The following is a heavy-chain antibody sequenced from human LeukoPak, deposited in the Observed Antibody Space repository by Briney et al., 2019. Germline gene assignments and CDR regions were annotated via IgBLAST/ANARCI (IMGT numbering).Heavy chain of an antibody. V-gene: IGHV1-8*01. D-gene: IGHD3-3*01. CDR1: GGTFTSYD. J-gene: IGHJ5*02. Sequence: ASVKVSCKAFGGTFTSYDINWVRQATGQGLEWMGWMNPNSGNTGYAQKFQGRVTMTRNTSISTAYMELSSLRSEDTAVYYCARGGYDFWSGYSNHNWFDPWGQGTLVTVSS. CDR3: ARGGYDFWSGYSNHNWFDP. CDR2: MNPNSGNT.